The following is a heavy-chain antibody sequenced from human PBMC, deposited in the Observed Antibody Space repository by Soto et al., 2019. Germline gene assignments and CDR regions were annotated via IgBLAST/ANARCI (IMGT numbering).Heavy chain of an antibody. V-gene: IGHV1-69*01. CDR2: IIPIFGTA. D-gene: IGHD6-13*01. Sequence: QVQLVQSGAEVKKPGSSVKVSCKASGGTFSSYAISWVRQAPGQGLEWMGGIIPIFGTANYAQKFQGRVTIPADESTSTAYMVLSSLRSEDTAVYYCASAYCIAEAGVYYYGMDVWGKGTKVTVSS. CDR1: GGTFSSYA. J-gene: IGHJ6*04. CDR3: ASAYCIAEAGVYYYGMDV.